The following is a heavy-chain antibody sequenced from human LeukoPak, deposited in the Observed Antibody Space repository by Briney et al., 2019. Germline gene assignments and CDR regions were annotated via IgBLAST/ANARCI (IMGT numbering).Heavy chain of an antibody. D-gene: IGHD3/OR15-3a*01. V-gene: IGHV3-21*01. CDR2: ISSSSSYI. Sequence: PGGSLRLSXAASGFTFSSYSMNWVRQAPGKGLEWVSSISSSSSYIYYADSVKGRFTISRDNAKNSLYLQMNSLRAEDTAVYYCATLWTDSSINWFDPWGQGTLVTVSS. CDR3: ATLWTDSSINWFDP. J-gene: IGHJ5*02. CDR1: GFTFSSYS.